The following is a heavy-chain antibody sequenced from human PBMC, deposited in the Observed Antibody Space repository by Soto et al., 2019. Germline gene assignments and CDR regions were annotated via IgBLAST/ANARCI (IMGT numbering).Heavy chain of an antibody. CDR1: GGSISSSSYY. D-gene: IGHD6-13*01. CDR2: IYYSGST. J-gene: IGHJ5*02. Sequence: QLQLQESGPGLVKPSETLSLTCTVSGGSISSSSYYWGWIRQPPGKGLEWIGSIYYSGSTYYNPSLKSRVTISVDTSKTQFSLRLRSVPAAATAVYYCARLGDSSRWYNWLGPWGQGTLVTVSS. CDR3: ARLGDSSRWYNWLGP. V-gene: IGHV4-39*01.